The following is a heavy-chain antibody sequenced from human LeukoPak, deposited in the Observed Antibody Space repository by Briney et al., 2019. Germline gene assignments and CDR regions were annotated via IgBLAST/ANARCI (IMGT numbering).Heavy chain of an antibody. Sequence: SETLSLTCTVSGGSISSYYWSWIRQPAGKGLEWIGSIYYSGSTYYNPSLKSRVTISVDTSKNQFSLKLSSVTAADTAVYYCAIEGATSNYWGQGTLVTVSS. CDR1: GGSISSYY. D-gene: IGHD1-26*01. CDR3: AIEGATSNY. J-gene: IGHJ4*02. CDR2: IYYSGST. V-gene: IGHV4-59*05.